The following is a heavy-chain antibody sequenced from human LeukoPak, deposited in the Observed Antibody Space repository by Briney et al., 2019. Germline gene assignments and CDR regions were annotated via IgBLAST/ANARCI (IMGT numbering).Heavy chain of an antibody. D-gene: IGHD2-2*01. V-gene: IGHV4-39*01. Sequence: SETLSLTCTVSGGSISSSSYYWGWLRQPPGKGLEWIVSIDYSGSTYDNPSLKSRVTISVYASKNQFSLKLSSVTAADTAVYYCARLPCSSTSCYVGLVWFDPWGQGTLVTVSS. CDR3: ARLPCSSTSCYVGLVWFDP. CDR1: GGSISSSSYY. CDR2: IDYSGST. J-gene: IGHJ5*02.